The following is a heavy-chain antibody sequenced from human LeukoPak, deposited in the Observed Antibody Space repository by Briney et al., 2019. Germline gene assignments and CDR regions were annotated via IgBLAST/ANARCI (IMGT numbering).Heavy chain of an antibody. Sequence: PGGSLRLSCAASGFTFSNYAMSWVRQAPGKGLEWVSAISGSGGSTYYAYSVKGRFTISRDNSKSTLYLQMNSLRGEDTAIYYCAKEGISAAASYWGQGTLVTVSS. V-gene: IGHV3-23*01. CDR2: ISGSGGST. D-gene: IGHD6-13*01. J-gene: IGHJ4*02. CDR3: AKEGISAAASY. CDR1: GFTFSNYA.